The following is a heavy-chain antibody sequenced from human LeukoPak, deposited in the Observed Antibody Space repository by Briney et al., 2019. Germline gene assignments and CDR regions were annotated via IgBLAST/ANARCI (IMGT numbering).Heavy chain of an antibody. V-gene: IGHV4-34*01. CDR3: ARGQPPYSDGSAYYAGGFYYFDR. CDR1: GGSLSGHY. Sequence: SETLSLTCGVYGGSLSGHYWTWIRQTAGKGLEWIGEINHSGSAKYNPSLKSRVSISVTLPKNQFSLDLTSVTAADTAVYYCARGQPPYSDGSAYYAGGFYYFDRWGQGTLDTVSS. D-gene: IGHD3-22*01. CDR2: INHSGSA. J-gene: IGHJ4*02.